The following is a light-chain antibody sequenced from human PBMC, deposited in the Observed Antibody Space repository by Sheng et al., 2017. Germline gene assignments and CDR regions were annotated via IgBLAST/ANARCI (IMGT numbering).Light chain of an antibody. Sequence: DIQMTQSPSSLSASVGDRVTITCRASQSISSYLNWYQQKPGKAPKLLIYAASSLHSGVPSRFSGSGSGTEFTLTISSLQPEDFAAYYCQQSYSIPRITFGPGTQKWISN. J-gene: IGKJ3*01. V-gene: IGKV1-39*01. CDR2: AAS. CDR3: QQSYSIPRIT. CDR1: QSISSY.